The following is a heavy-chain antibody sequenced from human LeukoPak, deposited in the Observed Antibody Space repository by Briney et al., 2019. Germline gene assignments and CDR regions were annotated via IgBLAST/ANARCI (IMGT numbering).Heavy chain of an antibody. CDR2: ISSSSSYI. J-gene: IGHJ4*02. V-gene: IGHV3-21*01. CDR3: ARDPTTYGSGSYYYYFDY. CDR1: GFTFSSYS. Sequence: SGGSLRLSCAASGFTFSSYSMNWVRQAPGKGLELVSSISSSSSYIYYADSVKGRFTISRDNAKNSLYLQMNSLRAEDTAVYYCARDPTTYGSGSYYYYFDYWGQGTLVTVSS. D-gene: IGHD3-10*01.